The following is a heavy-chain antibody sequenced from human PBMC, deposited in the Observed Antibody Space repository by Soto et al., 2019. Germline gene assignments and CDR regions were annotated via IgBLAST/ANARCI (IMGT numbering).Heavy chain of an antibody. CDR1: GYSISSGYY. Sequence: SETLSLTCTVSGYSISSGYYWGWIRQPPGKGLEWIGSIYHSGSTYYNPSLKSRVTISVDTPKNQFSLKLSSVTAADTAVYYCASDTHWGAFDYWGQGTLVTVSS. CDR2: IYHSGST. V-gene: IGHV4-38-2*02. D-gene: IGHD7-27*01. J-gene: IGHJ4*02. CDR3: ASDTHWGAFDY.